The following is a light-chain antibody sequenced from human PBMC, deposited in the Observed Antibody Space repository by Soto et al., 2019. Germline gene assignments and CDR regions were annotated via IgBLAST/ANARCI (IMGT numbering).Light chain of an antibody. V-gene: IGKV3-15*01. J-gene: IGKJ1*01. Sequence: EIVMTQSPATLSVSPGERATLSCRASQSVNSKLAWYQQKPGRAPRLLIYDASTRAAGIPVRFSASGSGTEFTLTISSLQSEDFGVYYCQQNKDWPGTFGQGTKVDI. CDR1: QSVNSK. CDR3: QQNKDWPGT. CDR2: DAS.